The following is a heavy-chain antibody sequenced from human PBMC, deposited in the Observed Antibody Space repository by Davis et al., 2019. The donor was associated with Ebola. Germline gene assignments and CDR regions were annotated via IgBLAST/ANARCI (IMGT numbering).Heavy chain of an antibody. V-gene: IGHV1-8*01. D-gene: IGHD2-2*01. CDR2: MNPNSGNT. CDR1: GYTFTSYD. Sequence: ASVKVSCKASGYTFTSYDINWVRQATGQGLEWMGWMNPNSGNTGYAQKFQGRVTMTRNTSISTAYMELSSLRSEDTAVYYCARYPLLNIVVVPDSYYYGMDVWGQGTTVTVSS. J-gene: IGHJ6*02. CDR3: ARYPLLNIVVVPDSYYYGMDV.